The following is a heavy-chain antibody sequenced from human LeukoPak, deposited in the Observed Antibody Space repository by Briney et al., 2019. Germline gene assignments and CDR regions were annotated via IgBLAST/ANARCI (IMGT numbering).Heavy chain of an antibody. CDR3: ARDGENYDSSGYYYSSFDY. CDR1: GFTFSSYA. V-gene: IGHV3-30-3*01. CDR2: ISYDGSNK. Sequence: PGGSLRLSCAASGFTFSSYAMHWVRQAPGKGLEWVVVISYDGSNKYYADSVKGRFTISRDNSKNTLYLQMNSLRAEDTAVYYCARDGENYDSSGYYYSSFDYWGQGTLVTVSS. J-gene: IGHJ4*02. D-gene: IGHD3-22*01.